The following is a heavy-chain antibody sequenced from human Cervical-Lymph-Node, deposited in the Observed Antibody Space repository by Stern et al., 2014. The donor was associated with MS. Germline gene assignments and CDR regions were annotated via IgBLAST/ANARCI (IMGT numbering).Heavy chain of an antibody. CDR1: GYSFTTYW. D-gene: IGHD3-16*01. J-gene: IGHJ4*02. CDR3: ARSSAGAYLSHDH. CDR2: IYPGDSDT. V-gene: IGHV5-51*03. Sequence: EVQLVESGAEVKKPGESLTISCKGSGYSFTTYWIAWVRKLPGQGQDWKGFIYPGDSDTRYSPSFQGQVTISADRSISTAYLQWSSLKASDTAMYYCARSSAGAYLSHDHWGQGTLVTVSS.